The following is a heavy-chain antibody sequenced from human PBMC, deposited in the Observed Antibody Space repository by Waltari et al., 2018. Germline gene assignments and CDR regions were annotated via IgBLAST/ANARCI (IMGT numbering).Heavy chain of an antibody. V-gene: IGHV3-33*01. CDR1: GFTFSSYG. CDR2: IWYDGSKK. J-gene: IGHJ4*02. D-gene: IGHD6-19*01. CDR3: ARTGNGHSSGWYSGDY. Sequence: QVQLVESGGGVVQPGRSLRLSCAAAGFTFSSYGMPWVRQAPDKGLEWVAIIWYDGSKKYYADSVKGRFTISKDNSNNTLYLQMNSLRAEDTAVYYCARTGNGHSSGWYSGDYWGQGTLVTVSS.